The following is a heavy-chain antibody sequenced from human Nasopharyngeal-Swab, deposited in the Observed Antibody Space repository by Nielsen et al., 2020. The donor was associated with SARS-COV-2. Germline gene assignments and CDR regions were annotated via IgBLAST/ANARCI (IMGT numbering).Heavy chain of an antibody. D-gene: IGHD6-13*01. J-gene: IGHJ6*03. CDR1: GGSISSSNW. Sequence: SETLSLTCAVSGGSISSSNWWSWVRQPPGKGLEWIGEIYHSGSTNYNPSLKSRVTISVDKSKNQFSLKLSSVTVADTAVYYCARGIAAAGTRFHYYYYYYMDVWGKGTTVTVSS. V-gene: IGHV4-4*02. CDR3: ARGIAAAGTRFHYYYYYYMDV. CDR2: IYHSGST.